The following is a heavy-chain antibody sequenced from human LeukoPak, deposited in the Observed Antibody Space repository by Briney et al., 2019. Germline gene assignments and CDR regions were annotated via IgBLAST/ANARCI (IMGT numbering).Heavy chain of an antibody. V-gene: IGHV3-23*01. CDR3: AKGGSSLAMDGMDV. D-gene: IGHD6-6*01. J-gene: IGHJ6*02. Sequence: GGSLRLSCAASGFTFSSYAMSWVRQAPGKGLEWVSAISGSGGSTYYADSVKGRFTISRDNSKNTLYLQMSSLRAEHTAVYYCAKGGSSLAMDGMDVWGQGTTVTVSS. CDR2: ISGSGGST. CDR1: GFTFSSYA.